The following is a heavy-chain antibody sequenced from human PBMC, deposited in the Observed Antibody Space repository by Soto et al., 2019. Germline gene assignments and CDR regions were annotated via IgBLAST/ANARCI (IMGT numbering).Heavy chain of an antibody. V-gene: IGHV4-4*02. CDR2: IYDSGNT. J-gene: IGHJ6*01. CDR3: ATWQLGEYYYAMDM. Sequence: QVQLQQSGPGLVKPLGTLSLTCGVSGDSITTYKWWTWVRQTPGRGLEWICEIYDSGNTRYNPSLKSRVTISKDTSKNQLSLKLNSVTVADTAVYYCATWQLGEYYYAMDMWGQGTTVTVSS. D-gene: IGHD7-27*01. CDR1: GDSITTYKW.